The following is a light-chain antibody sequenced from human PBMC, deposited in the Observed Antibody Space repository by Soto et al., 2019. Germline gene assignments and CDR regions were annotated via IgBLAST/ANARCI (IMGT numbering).Light chain of an antibody. J-gene: IGLJ2*01. CDR2: DVS. CDR1: GSDVGGYNY. CDR3: NSYTSASTPLV. Sequence: QSVLTQPASVSGSPGQSITISCTGTGSDVGGYNYVSWYQQHPGKAPKVMIYDVSNRPSGVSNRFSGSKSGNTASLTISGLQAEDEADYYCNSYTSASTPLVFGGGTKVTVL. V-gene: IGLV2-14*01.